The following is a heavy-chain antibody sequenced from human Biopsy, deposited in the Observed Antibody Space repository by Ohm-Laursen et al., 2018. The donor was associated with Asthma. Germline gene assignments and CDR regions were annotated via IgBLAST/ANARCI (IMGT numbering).Heavy chain of an antibody. Sequence: PSETLSLTCTVSGGPMTPTSHYWDWIRQAPGKGLEWIGYISYGGKTSYNPSLKNRVTISRDTSKNQFSLRLTSVTAADTAVYFCARRITIFGVVQKDHGMDAWGQGTTVIVSS. CDR1: GGPMTPTSHY. V-gene: IGHV4-39*01. D-gene: IGHD3-3*01. CDR3: ARRITIFGVVQKDHGMDA. J-gene: IGHJ6*02. CDR2: ISYGGKT.